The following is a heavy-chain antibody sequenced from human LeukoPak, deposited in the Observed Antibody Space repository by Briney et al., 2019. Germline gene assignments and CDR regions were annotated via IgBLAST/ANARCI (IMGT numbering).Heavy chain of an antibody. CDR1: GFTFSNYA. V-gene: IGHV3-30*04. CDR2: ISYDGSNE. D-gene: IGHD2-8*01. J-gene: IGHJ6*03. CDR3: AKDRCSNGIGCYYYYMDV. Sequence: PGGSLRLSCAASGFTFSNYALHWVRQAPGKGLEWVAVISYDGSNENYADSVKGRFTISRDKSKSTLYLQMNSLRAEDTAVYYCAKDRCSNGIGCYYYYMDVWGKGTTVTISS.